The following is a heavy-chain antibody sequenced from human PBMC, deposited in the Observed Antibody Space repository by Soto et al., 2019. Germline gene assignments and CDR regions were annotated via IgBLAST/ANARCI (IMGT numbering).Heavy chain of an antibody. J-gene: IGHJ3*02. CDR1: GASISSYY. Sequence: QVQLQESGPGLVKPSETLSLTCSVSGASISSYYWSWIRQPPGKGLEWIGYVYYSGTTTYKPSLPSRVSMSLDTTNSQFSLGFSSVTAPDMAVYYGARERGNWNNAFAILGHGTMSTVSS. D-gene: IGHD1-1*01. CDR3: ARERGNWNNAFAI. CDR2: VYYSGTT. V-gene: IGHV4-59*01.